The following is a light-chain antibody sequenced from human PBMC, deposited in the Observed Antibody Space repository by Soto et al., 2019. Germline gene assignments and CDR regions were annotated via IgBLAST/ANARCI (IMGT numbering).Light chain of an antibody. CDR3: QQYDASLWT. V-gene: IGKV3-20*01. CDR1: QSLTSSY. J-gene: IGKJ1*01. Sequence: PGERATLSCRASQSLTSSYLAWYQQKPGQSPRLLIYGASRRATGIPDRFSGSGSGTDFTLTISRLEPEDFAVYYCQQYDASLWTFGQGTRWIS. CDR2: GAS.